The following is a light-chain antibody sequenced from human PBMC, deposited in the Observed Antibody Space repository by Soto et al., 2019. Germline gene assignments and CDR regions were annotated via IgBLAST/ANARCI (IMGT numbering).Light chain of an antibody. V-gene: IGKV4-1*01. Sequence: DIVMTQSPDSLAVSLGERATINCKSSQSVLYSSDNKNYLAWYQQKPGQPPKLLVYWASTRESGVPDRFSGRGSGKDFTLTISSLQAEDVAVYYCQQYYSVPFSVGPGTKVDIK. CDR1: QSVLYSSDNKNY. J-gene: IGKJ3*01. CDR3: QQYYSVPFS. CDR2: WAS.